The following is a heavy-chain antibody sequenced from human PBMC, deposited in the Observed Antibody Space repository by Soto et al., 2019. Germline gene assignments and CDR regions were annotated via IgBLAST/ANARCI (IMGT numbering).Heavy chain of an antibody. CDR1: GFTFSKFG. J-gene: IGHJ6*02. CDR2: VPYDGSVK. CDR3: AKDSDQLLFDYYYCGMDV. V-gene: IGHV3-30*18. D-gene: IGHD2-2*01. Sequence: QVQLVESGGGVVQPGGSLRLSCEASGFTFSKFGIHWVRQAPGKGLEWVAVVPYDGSVKYYADSVKGRFTISRDNSKNTLYLQVNSLRPEDTALYYCAKDSDQLLFDYYYCGMDVWGQGTTVTVSS.